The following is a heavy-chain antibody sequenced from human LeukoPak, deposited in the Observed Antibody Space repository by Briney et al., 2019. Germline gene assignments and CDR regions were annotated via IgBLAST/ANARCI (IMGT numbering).Heavy chain of an antibody. V-gene: IGHV5-51*01. D-gene: IGHD3-22*01. J-gene: IGHJ3*02. Sequence: GESLKISCKGSGYSFTSYWIGWVRQVPGKGLEWMGIIYPGDSDTRYSPSFQGQVTISADKSISTAYLQWSSLKASDTAMYYCARQADSSGYYDAFDIWGQGTMVTVSS. CDR2: IYPGDSDT. CDR1: GYSFTSYW. CDR3: ARQADSSGYYDAFDI.